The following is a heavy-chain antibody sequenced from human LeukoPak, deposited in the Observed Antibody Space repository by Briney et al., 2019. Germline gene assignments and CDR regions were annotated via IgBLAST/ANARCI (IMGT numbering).Heavy chain of an antibody. Sequence: SETLSLTCAVYGGSTTGYYWSWIRQPPGKGLEWVGEIHYTGATSYNPSLKSRATISIDTSKNQVSLKLSSVTAADTAVYYCARGNILSGYCFDFWGQGALVTVSS. V-gene: IGHV4-34*01. CDR2: IHYTGAT. J-gene: IGHJ4*02. D-gene: IGHD3-9*01. CDR3: ARGNILSGYCFDF. CDR1: GGSTTGYY.